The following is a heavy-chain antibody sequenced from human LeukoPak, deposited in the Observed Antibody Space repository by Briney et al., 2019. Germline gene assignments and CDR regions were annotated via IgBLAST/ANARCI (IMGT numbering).Heavy chain of an antibody. Sequence: PGGSLRLSCAASGFSFNNYVMSWVRLAPGKGLEWVSAISGDGARTYYADSVKGRFTISRDNSKNTLDLQMNSLRAEDTAIYYCAKTVVVITFRFDSWGQGSLVTVSS. CDR2: ISGDGART. J-gene: IGHJ4*02. CDR1: GFSFNNYV. V-gene: IGHV3-23*01. D-gene: IGHD2-21*01. CDR3: AKTVVVITFRFDS.